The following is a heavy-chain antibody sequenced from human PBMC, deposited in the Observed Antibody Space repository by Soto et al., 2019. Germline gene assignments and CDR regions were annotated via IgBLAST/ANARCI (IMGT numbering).Heavy chain of an antibody. CDR1: GFTFSSYA. Sequence: QVQLVESGGGVVQPGRSLRLSCAASGFTFSSYAMHWVRQAPGKGLEWVAVISYDGSNKYYADSVKGRFTISRDNSKNTLYLQMNSLXAEDTAVYYCARSWGLYYSMTAGYWGQGTLVTVSS. CDR3: ARSWGLYYSMTAGY. J-gene: IGHJ4*02. D-gene: IGHD4-4*01. V-gene: IGHV3-30-3*01. CDR2: ISYDGSNK.